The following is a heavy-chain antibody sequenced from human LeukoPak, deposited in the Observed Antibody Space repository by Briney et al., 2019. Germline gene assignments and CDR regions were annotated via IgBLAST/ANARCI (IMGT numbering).Heavy chain of an antibody. Sequence: AGGSLRLSCAASGFTFSSYAMSWVRQAPGKGLEWVSVISGSGGSTYYADSVKGRFTISRDNSKNTLYLQMNSLRAEDTAVYYCASRTKLGYCSSTSCYTSDAFDIWGQGTMVTVSS. J-gene: IGHJ3*02. CDR3: ASRTKLGYCSSTSCYTSDAFDI. V-gene: IGHV3-23*01. CDR1: GFTFSSYA. CDR2: ISGSGGST. D-gene: IGHD2-2*02.